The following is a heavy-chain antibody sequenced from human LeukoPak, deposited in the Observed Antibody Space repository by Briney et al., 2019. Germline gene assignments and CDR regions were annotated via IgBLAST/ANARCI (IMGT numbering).Heavy chain of an antibody. J-gene: IGHJ6*02. V-gene: IGHV1-8*01. CDR2: MNPNSGNT. Sequence: ASVKVSCKASGYTFTSYGINWVRQATGQGLEWMGWMNPNSGNTGYAQKFQGRVTMTRNTSISTAYMELSSLRSEDTAVYYCARSLYDFWSGYWHYYYGMDVWGQGTTVTVSS. CDR1: GYTFTSYG. D-gene: IGHD3-3*01. CDR3: ARSLYDFWSGYWHYYYGMDV.